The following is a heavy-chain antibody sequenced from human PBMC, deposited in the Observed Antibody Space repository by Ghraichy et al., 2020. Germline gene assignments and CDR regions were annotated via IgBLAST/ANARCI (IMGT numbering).Heavy chain of an antibody. V-gene: IGHV4-4*09. CDR1: GGSISSYY. Sequence: SETLSLTCNVSGGSISSYYWSWIRQPPGKGLEWIGYIYSSGSTDYNPSLKSRVTISVDASKNQFSLKVNSVTAADAAVYYCARMYSSGWMNYFDYWGQGALVTVSS. D-gene: IGHD6-19*01. CDR2: IYSSGST. J-gene: IGHJ4*02. CDR3: ARMYSSGWMNYFDY.